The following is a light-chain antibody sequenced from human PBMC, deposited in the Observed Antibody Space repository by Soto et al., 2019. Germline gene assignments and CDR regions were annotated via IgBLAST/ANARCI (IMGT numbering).Light chain of an antibody. CDR3: QQYNSYSWT. V-gene: IGKV1-5*03. J-gene: IGKJ1*01. CDR2: KAS. Sequence: DIQMTQSPSTLSASVGDRVTITCRASQSISSWLAWYQQKPGKAPKLPIYKASSLESGVPSRFSGSGSGTEFTLTISSLQTDDFATYYCQQYNSYSWTFGQGTKVEIK. CDR1: QSISSW.